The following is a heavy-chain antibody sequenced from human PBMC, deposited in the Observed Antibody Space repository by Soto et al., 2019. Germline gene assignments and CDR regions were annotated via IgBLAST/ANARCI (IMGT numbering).Heavy chain of an antibody. Sequence: GGSLRLSCAASGFTFSSYSMNWVRQAPGKGLEWVSYISSSSSTIYYADSVKSRFTISRDNAKNSLYLQMNSLRDEDTAVYYCARDETYYYDSSGYDAFDIWGQGTMVTVSS. CDR3: ARDETYYYDSSGYDAFDI. J-gene: IGHJ3*02. D-gene: IGHD3-22*01. CDR1: GFTFSSYS. V-gene: IGHV3-48*02. CDR2: ISSSSSTI.